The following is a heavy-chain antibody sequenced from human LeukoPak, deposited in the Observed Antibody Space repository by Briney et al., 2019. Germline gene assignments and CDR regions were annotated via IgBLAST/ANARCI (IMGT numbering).Heavy chain of an antibody. CDR3: ARDSSSGWYGYFDY. D-gene: IGHD6-19*01. CDR1: GFTFSSYS. V-gene: IGHV3-21*01. Sequence: GGSLRLSCAASGFTFSSYSMNWARQAPGKGLEWVSSISSSSSYIYYADSVKGRFTISRDNAKNSLYLQMNSLRAEDTAVYYCARDSSSGWYGYFDYWGQGTLVTVSS. CDR2: ISSSSSYI. J-gene: IGHJ4*02.